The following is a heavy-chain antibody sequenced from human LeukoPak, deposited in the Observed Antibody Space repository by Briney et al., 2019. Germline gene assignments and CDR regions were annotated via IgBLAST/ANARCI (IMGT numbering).Heavy chain of an antibody. J-gene: IGHJ4*02. CDR3: ARVLSLFYDNIGGFDY. CDR1: GFTVSSNH. D-gene: IGHD3-22*01. CDR2: IYSGGST. V-gene: IGHV3-66*01. Sequence: GGSLRLSCAASGFTVSSNHMSWVRQAPGKGLEWVSVIYSGGSTYYADSVKGRFTISRDNSKNTLYLQMNSLRAEDTAVYYCARVLSLFYDNIGGFDYWGQGTLVTVSS.